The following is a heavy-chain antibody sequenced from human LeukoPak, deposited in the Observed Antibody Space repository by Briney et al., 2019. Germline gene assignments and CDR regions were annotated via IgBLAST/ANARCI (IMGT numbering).Heavy chain of an antibody. CDR1: GGSFSGYY. J-gene: IGHJ6*02. CDR2: SNHSGST. V-gene: IGHV4-34*01. Sequence: SETLSLTCAVYGGSFSGYYWSWIRQPPGKGLEWIGQSNHSGSTNYNPSLKSRITISIDTSKNQFSLKLSSVTAADAAVYYCARDCHYYDCSDCPYGMDVWGQGTTVTVS. D-gene: IGHD3-22*01. CDR3: ARDCHYYDCSDCPYGMDV.